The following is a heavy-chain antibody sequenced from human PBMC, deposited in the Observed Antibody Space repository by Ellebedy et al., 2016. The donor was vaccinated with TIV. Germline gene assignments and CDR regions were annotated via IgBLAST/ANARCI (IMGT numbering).Heavy chain of an antibody. V-gene: IGHV4-59*08. CDR2: IYYRRRT. Sequence: MPSETLSLTCTVSGGSISTYYWSWIRQPPGKGLEWIGYIYYRRRTDYNPSLKSRVTISVDTSKIQFSLSLSSVTAADTAVYYCARRIGGIDAFDVWGQGTMVTVSS. CDR3: ARRIGGIDAFDV. CDR1: GGSISTYY. J-gene: IGHJ3*01. D-gene: IGHD1-14*01.